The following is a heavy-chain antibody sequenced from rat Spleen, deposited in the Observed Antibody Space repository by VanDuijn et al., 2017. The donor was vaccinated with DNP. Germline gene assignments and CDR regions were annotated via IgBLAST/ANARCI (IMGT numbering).Heavy chain of an antibody. CDR2: INPDGGTT. CDR1: GFSLSNYD. Sequence: EVQLVESGGGLVQPGRSMKLSCVVSGFSLSNYDMAWVRQAPKKGLEWVASINPDGGTTYYPDSVKGRFTISRDNAENTVYLQMNSLRSEDTATYYCAKVRTTGIPGFAYWGQGTLVTVSS. J-gene: IGHJ3*01. D-gene: IGHD1-9*01. V-gene: IGHV5-25*01. CDR3: AKVRTTGIPGFAY.